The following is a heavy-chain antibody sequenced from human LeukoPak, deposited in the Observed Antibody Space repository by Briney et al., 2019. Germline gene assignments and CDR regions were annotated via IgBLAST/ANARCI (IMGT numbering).Heavy chain of an antibody. D-gene: IGHD2-2*01. CDR2: ISGSGVNT. Sequence: GGSLRLSCAASGFTFSSYAMSWVRQAPGKGLEWVSVISGSGVNTYYADSVKGRFTISRDNSKNTLFLQMNSLRAEDTAVHYCAKGSVPVVAMNAFEIWGQGTMVTVSS. J-gene: IGHJ3*02. CDR1: GFTFSSYA. V-gene: IGHV3-23*01. CDR3: AKGSVPVVAMNAFEI.